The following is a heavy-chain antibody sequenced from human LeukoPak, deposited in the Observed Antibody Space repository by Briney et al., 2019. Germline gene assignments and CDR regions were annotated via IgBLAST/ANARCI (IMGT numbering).Heavy chain of an antibody. CDR3: ASPSGRELRVGGRPGVNGLSV. CDR2: IWYDGSNE. J-gene: IGHJ6*04. CDR1: GFTFSSYA. D-gene: IGHD3-16*01. V-gene: IGHV3-33*01. Sequence: QAGGSLRLSCAASGFTFSSYAMYWVRQAPGKGREWVAVIWYDGSNEYYADSVKGRFTISRDNSKNALYLQMSSLRAEAKAVYFCASPSGRELRVGGRPGVNGLSVRGKGTTVTVSS.